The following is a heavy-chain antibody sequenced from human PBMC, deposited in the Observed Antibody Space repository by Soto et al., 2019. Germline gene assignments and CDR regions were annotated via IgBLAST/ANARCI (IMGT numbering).Heavy chain of an antibody. V-gene: IGHV4-34*01. CDR2: INHSGST. Sequence: QVQLQQWGAGLLKPSETLSLTCAVYGGSFSGYYWSWIRQPPGKGLEWIGEINHSGSTNYNPSLKRRVTISVATSKNQFSLKLRSVTAADTAVYYCARTGIAAAPNGYFDLWGRGTLVTVSS. D-gene: IGHD6-13*01. CDR1: GGSFSGYY. CDR3: ARTGIAAAPNGYFDL. J-gene: IGHJ2*01.